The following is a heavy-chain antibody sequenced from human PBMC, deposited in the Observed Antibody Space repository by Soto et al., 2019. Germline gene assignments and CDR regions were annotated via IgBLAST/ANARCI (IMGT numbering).Heavy chain of an antibody. V-gene: IGHV3-23*01. J-gene: IGHJ4*02. CDR2: ISGSGGST. CDR1: GFTFSSYA. D-gene: IGHD3-22*01. CDR3: AKLADSSGYYLDY. Sequence: GSRRVSCAASGFTFSSYAMSCVRQAPGKGLEWVSAISGSGGSTYYADSVKGRFTISRDNSKNTLYLQMNSLRAEDTAVYYCAKLADSSGYYLDYWGQGTLVTVSS.